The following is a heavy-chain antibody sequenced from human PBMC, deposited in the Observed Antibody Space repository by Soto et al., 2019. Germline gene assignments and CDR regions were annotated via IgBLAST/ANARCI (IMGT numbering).Heavy chain of an antibody. CDR2: ISSSSSYI. D-gene: IGHD1-26*01. CDR1: GFTFSSYS. V-gene: IGHV3-21*01. CDR3: ARIDGSHPDY. Sequence: PGGSLRLSCAASGFTFSSYSMNWVRQAPGKGLEWVSSISSSSSYIYYADSVKGRFTISRDNAENSLYLQMNSLRAEDTAVYYCARIDGSHPDYWGQGTPVTVSS. J-gene: IGHJ4*02.